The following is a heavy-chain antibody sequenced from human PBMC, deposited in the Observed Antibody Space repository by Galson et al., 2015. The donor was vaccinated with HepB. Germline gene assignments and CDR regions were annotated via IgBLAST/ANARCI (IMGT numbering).Heavy chain of an antibody. V-gene: IGHV3-21*01. CDR3: ARVKYYDSSGYLL. D-gene: IGHD3-22*01. J-gene: IGHJ4*02. Sequence: SLXLSCAASXFTFSSYNMNWVRQAPGKGLEWVSSISSSSSYIYYADSVKGRFTISRDNAKNSLYLQMNSLRAEDTAVYYCARVKYYDSSGYLLWGQGTLVTVSS. CDR2: ISSSSSYI. CDR1: XFTFSSYN.